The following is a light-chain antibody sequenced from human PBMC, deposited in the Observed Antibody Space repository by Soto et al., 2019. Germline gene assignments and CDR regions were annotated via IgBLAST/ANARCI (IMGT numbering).Light chain of an antibody. CDR3: PHYVTSLTT. V-gene: IGKV3-20*01. J-gene: IGKJ1*01. Sequence: EIVLTQSPGTLSLSPGERATLSCGASQTVTRNYLAWYQQKPGQAPRLLIFGASIRVTGIPDRFIGSGSGTDFTLTISRLDPEDFAVSYCPHYVTSLTTFGQGTKLEV. CDR1: QTVTRNY. CDR2: GAS.